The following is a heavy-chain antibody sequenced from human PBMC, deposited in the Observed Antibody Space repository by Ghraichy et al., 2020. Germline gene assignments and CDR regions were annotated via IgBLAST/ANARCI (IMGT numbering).Heavy chain of an antibody. CDR1: GYTFTGYY. J-gene: IGHJ4*02. CDR3: ARENYGGSPHFDY. D-gene: IGHD4-23*01. CDR2: INPNSGGT. V-gene: IGHV1-2*02. Sequence: ASVKVSCKASGYTFTGYYMHWVRQAPGQGLEWMGWINPNSGGTNYAQKFQGRVTMTRDTSISTAYMELSRLRSDDTAVYYCARENYGGSPHFDYWGQGTLVTVSS.